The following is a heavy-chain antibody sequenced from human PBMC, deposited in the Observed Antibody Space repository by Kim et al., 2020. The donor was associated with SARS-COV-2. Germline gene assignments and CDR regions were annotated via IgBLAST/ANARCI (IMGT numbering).Heavy chain of an antibody. Sequence: LSLTCAASGFTFDDYAMHWVRQAPGKGLEWVSGISWNSGSIGYADSVKGRFTISRDNAKNSLYLQMNSLRAEDTALYYCAKDGYCSGGSCFYYYYYGMDVWGQGTTGTVSS. CDR3: AKDGYCSGGSCFYYYYYGMDV. CDR2: ISWNSGSI. CDR1: GFTFDDYA. V-gene: IGHV3-9*01. D-gene: IGHD2-15*01. J-gene: IGHJ6*02.